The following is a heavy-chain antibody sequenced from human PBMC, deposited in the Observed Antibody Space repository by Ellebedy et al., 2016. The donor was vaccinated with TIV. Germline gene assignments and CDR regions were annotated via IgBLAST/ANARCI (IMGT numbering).Heavy chain of an antibody. J-gene: IGHJ4*02. CDR1: GGSISSYY. Sequence: SETLSLXXTASGGSISSYYWSWLRQPPGKGLEWIGYIYYSGSTNYNPSLKSRVTISVDTSKNQFSLKLSSVTAADTAVYYCAGLLRTAGYYFDYWGQGTLVTVSS. V-gene: IGHV4-59*13. CDR2: IYYSGST. D-gene: IGHD4-17*01. CDR3: AGLLRTAGYYFDY.